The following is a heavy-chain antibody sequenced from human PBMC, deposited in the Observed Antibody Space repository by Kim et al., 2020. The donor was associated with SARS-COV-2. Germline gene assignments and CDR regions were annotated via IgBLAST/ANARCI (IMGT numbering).Heavy chain of an antibody. CDR3: ARDPHRAGREGYFDL. V-gene: IGHV1-18*01. Sequence: QKLQGRVTMTTDTSTSTAYMELRSLRSDDTAVYYCARDPHRAGREGYFDLWGRGTLVTVS. J-gene: IGHJ2*01.